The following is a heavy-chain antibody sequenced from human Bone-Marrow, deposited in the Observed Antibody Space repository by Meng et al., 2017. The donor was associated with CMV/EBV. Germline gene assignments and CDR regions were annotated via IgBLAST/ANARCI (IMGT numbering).Heavy chain of an antibody. Sequence: ISSGGYYWSWIRQHPGKGLEWSGYIYYSGRTYYKPSLKSRVTISVDTSKNQFSLKLSSVTAADTAVYYCARDSRDYYDSSGYYAFDYWGQGTLVTVSS. CDR1: ISSGGYY. CDR2: IYYSGRT. CDR3: ARDSRDYYDSSGYYAFDY. J-gene: IGHJ4*02. D-gene: IGHD3-22*01. V-gene: IGHV4-31*02.